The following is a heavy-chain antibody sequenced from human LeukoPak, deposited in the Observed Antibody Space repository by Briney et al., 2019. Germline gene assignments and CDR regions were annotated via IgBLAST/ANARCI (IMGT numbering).Heavy chain of an antibody. J-gene: IGHJ6*02. Sequence: SETLSLTCAVYGGSFSGYYWSWIRQPPGKGLEWIGEINHSGSTNYNPSLKSRVTISVDTSKNQFSLKLSSVTAADTAVYYCARKQQLVRYYYXGMDVWGQGTTVTVSS. CDR2: INHSGST. V-gene: IGHV4-34*01. CDR1: GGSFSGYY. CDR3: ARKQQLVRYYYXGMDV. D-gene: IGHD6-13*01.